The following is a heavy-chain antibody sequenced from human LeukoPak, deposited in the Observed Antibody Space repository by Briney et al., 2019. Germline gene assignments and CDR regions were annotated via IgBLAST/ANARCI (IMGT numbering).Heavy chain of an antibody. J-gene: IGHJ6*02. Sequence: TGGSLRLSCAASGFTFGRYAMHWVRQAPGKGLEWVAVISYDGSNKYYADSVKGRFTISRDNSKNTLYLQMNSLRAEDTAVFYCARERRVATSDYFYGMDVWGQGTTVTVSS. CDR2: ISYDGSNK. V-gene: IGHV3-30-3*01. CDR1: GFTFGRYA. D-gene: IGHD5-12*01. CDR3: ARERRVATSDYFYGMDV.